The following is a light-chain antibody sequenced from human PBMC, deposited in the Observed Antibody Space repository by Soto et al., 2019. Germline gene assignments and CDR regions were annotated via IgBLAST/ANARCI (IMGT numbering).Light chain of an antibody. CDR2: DAS. Sequence: DIKMTQSPSTLSASVGDRVVIPCRASQSITTWLAWYQQKPGKAPKLLIYDASSLESGVPSRFSGSGSGTEFTLTISSLQPDDFATYYCQQYNDYWTFGQGTKVDIK. CDR1: QSITTW. V-gene: IGKV1-5*01. J-gene: IGKJ1*01. CDR3: QQYNDYWT.